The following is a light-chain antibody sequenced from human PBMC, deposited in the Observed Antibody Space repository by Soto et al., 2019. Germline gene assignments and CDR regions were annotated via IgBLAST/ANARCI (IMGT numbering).Light chain of an antibody. V-gene: IGKV1-39*01. CDR1: QNIYNY. Sequence: DVQMTQSPSSLSASLGDRVTITCRASQNIYNYLNWYQHKPGKAPKLLIYATSTLQSGVPARFSGSGSGTEFTLTISTLQAEDFATYFCQESYSTPAVSFGGGTKVDIK. J-gene: IGKJ4*01. CDR2: ATS. CDR3: QESYSTPAVS.